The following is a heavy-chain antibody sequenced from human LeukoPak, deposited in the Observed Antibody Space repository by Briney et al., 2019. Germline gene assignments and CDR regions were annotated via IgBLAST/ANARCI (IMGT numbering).Heavy chain of an antibody. CDR2: ISSDGSST. Sequence: PGGSLRLSCAASGFTFSSYWMHWVRQGPGKGLVWVSRISSDGSSTNYADSVKGRFTISRDNAKNTLYLQMNSLRAEDTAVYYCVRGELHLDYYFDYWGQGTLVTVSS. J-gene: IGHJ4*02. CDR1: GFTFSSYW. V-gene: IGHV3-74*01. D-gene: IGHD1-26*01. CDR3: VRGELHLDYYFDY.